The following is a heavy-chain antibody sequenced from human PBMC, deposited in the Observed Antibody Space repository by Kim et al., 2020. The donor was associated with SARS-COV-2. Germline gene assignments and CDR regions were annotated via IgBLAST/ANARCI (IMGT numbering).Heavy chain of an antibody. V-gene: IGHV1-24*01. CDR2: FDHADGET. D-gene: IGHD3-22*01. CDR3: ATAPPSDYDSSGYYPNWFDP. J-gene: IGHJ5*02. Sequence: ASVKVSCKVSGYTLTELSMHWVRQAPGKGLEWMGGFDHADGETIYAKKFQGRVTMTEDTSTDTAYMELSSLRSEDTAVYYCATAPPSDYDSSGYYPNWFDPWGQGTLVTVSS. CDR1: GYTLTELS.